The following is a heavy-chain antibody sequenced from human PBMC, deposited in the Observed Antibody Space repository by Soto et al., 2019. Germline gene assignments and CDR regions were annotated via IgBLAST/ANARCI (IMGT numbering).Heavy chain of an antibody. V-gene: IGHV1-69*01. CDR3: ASFEQLVLP. CDR2: FIRIFGTL. CDR1: GGTFSNFA. Sequence: QVQLVQSGAEVKKPGSSVKVSCTASGGTFSNFAISWVRQAPGQGLEWMGGFIRIFGTLNYAQRFQGRLTISADESTSTAYMELGRLRSEDTAVYYCASFEQLVLPGGQGTMVTVSS. J-gene: IGHJ1*01. D-gene: IGHD6-13*01.